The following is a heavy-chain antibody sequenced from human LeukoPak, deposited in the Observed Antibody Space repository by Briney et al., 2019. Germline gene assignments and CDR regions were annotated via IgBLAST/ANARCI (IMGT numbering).Heavy chain of an antibody. CDR1: GGSISSYY. D-gene: IGHD3-22*01. Sequence: SETLSLTCTVSGGSISSYYWSWIRQPPGKGLEWIGYIYYSGSTNYNPSLKSRVTISVDTSKNQFSLKLSSVTAADTAVYYCARCYYDSSGYYSSYYYYYYMDVWGEGTTVTVSS. J-gene: IGHJ6*03. CDR2: IYYSGST. V-gene: IGHV4-59*08. CDR3: ARCYYDSSGYYSSYYYYYYMDV.